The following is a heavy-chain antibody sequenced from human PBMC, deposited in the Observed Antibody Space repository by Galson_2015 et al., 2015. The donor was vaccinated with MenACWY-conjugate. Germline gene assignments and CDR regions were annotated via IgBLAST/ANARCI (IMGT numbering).Heavy chain of an antibody. CDR2: IYYSGST. J-gene: IGHJ4*02. D-gene: IGHD3-22*01. CDR1: GGSISSGGYY. V-gene: IGHV4-31*03. Sequence: TLSLTCTVSGGSISSGGYYWSWIRQHPGKGLEWIGYIYYSGSTYYNPSLKSRVTISVDTSKNQFSLKLSSVTAADTAVYYCARASSDYYDSSGLFCDYWGQGTLVTVSS. CDR3: ARASSDYYDSSGLFCDY.